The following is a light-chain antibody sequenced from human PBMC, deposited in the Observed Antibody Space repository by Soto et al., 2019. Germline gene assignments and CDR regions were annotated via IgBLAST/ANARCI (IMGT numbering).Light chain of an antibody. Sequence: DFQMTQSPSSLSASVGDRATIXXQASQDISNSLNWYQQRPGKAPNLXIYEASNLETGVPSRFSGSGSGTHFTLTISSLQPEDIATYHCQQYNNLPLTFGGGTKVDIK. CDR1: QDISNS. CDR2: EAS. J-gene: IGKJ4*01. CDR3: QQYNNLPLT. V-gene: IGKV1-33*01.